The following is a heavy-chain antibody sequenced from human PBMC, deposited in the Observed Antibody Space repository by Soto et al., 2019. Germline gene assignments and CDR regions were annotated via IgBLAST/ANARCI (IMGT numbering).Heavy chain of an antibody. D-gene: IGHD3-22*01. V-gene: IGHV4-61*01. Sequence: SETLSLTCTVSGGSVGSGSYYWSWIRQPPGKGLEWIGYIYYSGSTNYNPSLKSRVTISVDTSKNQFSLKLSSVTAADTAVYYCARDKGSSGAFDIWGQGTMVTVSS. CDR2: IYYSGST. CDR3: ARDKGSSGAFDI. J-gene: IGHJ3*02. CDR1: GGSVGSGSYY.